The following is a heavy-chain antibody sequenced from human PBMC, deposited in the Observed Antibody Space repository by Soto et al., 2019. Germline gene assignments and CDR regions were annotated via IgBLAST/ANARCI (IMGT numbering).Heavy chain of an antibody. J-gene: IGHJ6*02. CDR2: ISGGGGRT. CDR3: AKTVKFDITTVNTNSYDGIDV. Sequence: GWSLRLSCAASGFTFGTYAMSWVRQAPGKGLEWVSAISGGGGRTYYADSVKGRFTISRDNSKNTLFLQMNSLRAEDTAVYYCAKTVKFDITTVNTNSYDGIDVRGQGTTVSVSS. D-gene: IGHD4-4*01. CDR1: GFTFGTYA. V-gene: IGHV3-23*01.